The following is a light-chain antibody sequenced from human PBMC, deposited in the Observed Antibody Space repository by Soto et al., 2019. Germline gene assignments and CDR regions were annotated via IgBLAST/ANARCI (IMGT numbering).Light chain of an antibody. V-gene: IGLV2-8*01. J-gene: IGLJ3*02. Sequence: QSALTQPPSASGSPGQSVTLSCTGTSSDVGGYHYVSWYQQHPGKAPKLMIYEVTKRPAGVPDRFSGSKSGNTASLTVSGLQAEDEAEYYCSSYAGSNNLGVFGGGTTLTVL. CDR1: SSDVGGYHY. CDR2: EVT. CDR3: SSYAGSNNLGV.